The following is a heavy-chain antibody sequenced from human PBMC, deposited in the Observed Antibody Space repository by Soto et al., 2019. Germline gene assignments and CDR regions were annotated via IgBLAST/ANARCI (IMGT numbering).Heavy chain of an antibody. CDR2: IGTAGDT. J-gene: IGHJ4*02. Sequence: GGSLRLSCEASGFTFRGFDMHWVRQPTGKGLEWVSTIGTAGDTYYAVSVKGRFTISRDTAKNSLSLQMNSLRAGDTALYYCAKPSLLSRDGYAFDYWGQGTLVTVSS. D-gene: IGHD5-12*01. V-gene: IGHV3-13*01. CDR1: GFTFRGFD. CDR3: AKPSLLSRDGYAFDY.